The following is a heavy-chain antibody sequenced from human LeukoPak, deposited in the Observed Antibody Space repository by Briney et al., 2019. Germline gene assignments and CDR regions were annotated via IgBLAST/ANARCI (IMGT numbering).Heavy chain of an antibody. V-gene: IGHV4-61*02. CDR2: IYTSGDT. CDR1: GGSFSSRPYY. Sequence: TSETLSLTCTVSGGSFSSRPYYWSWIRQPAVKGLEWIGRIYTSGDTDYNPSLKSRVSISVDTSKNQFSLKLSSLTASDTAVYYCARVGPYIEVDPWGQGTLVIVPS. J-gene: IGHJ5*02. D-gene: IGHD5-12*01. CDR3: ARVGPYIEVDP.